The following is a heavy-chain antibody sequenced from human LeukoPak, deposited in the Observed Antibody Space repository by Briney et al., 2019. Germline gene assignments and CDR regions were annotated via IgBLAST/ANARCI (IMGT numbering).Heavy chain of an antibody. CDR3: ARDRYSSGGNYYYGMDV. D-gene: IGHD6-19*01. CDR1: GGSISSSSYY. V-gene: IGHV4-39*07. CDR2: IYYSGST. Sequence: SETLYLTCTVSGGSISSSSYYWGWIRQPPGKGLEWIGSIYYSGSTYYNPSLKSRVTISVDTSKNQFSLKLSSVTAADTAVYYCARDRYSSGGNYYYGMDVWGQGTTVTVSS. J-gene: IGHJ6*02.